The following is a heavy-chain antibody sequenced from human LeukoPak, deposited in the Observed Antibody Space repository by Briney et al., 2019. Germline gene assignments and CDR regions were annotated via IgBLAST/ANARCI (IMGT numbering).Heavy chain of an antibody. V-gene: IGHV1-24*01. CDR1: GYTLTELS. CDR3: ATQLSSGWPLRHLHFDY. D-gene: IGHD3-22*01. Sequence: GSVRVSCKVSGYTLTELSMHWVRQAPGKGLEWMGGFYPADGETIYEQKFQGRVTMTEDTSTDTAYMELSSLRSEDTAVYYCATQLSSGWPLRHLHFDYWGQGTVVTVSS. CDR2: FYPADGET. J-gene: IGHJ4*02.